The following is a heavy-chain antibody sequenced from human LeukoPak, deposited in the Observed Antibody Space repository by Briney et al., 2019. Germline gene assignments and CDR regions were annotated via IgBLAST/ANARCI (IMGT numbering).Heavy chain of an antibody. CDR3: ARGSSSYGMDV. Sequence: SETLSLTCIVSGGSIGRYYWSWIRQSPGKGLEWVGHIYYNGITNSNPSLKSRVTISVDTSKNQFSLRLSSVTAADTAVYYCARGSSSYGMDVWGQGTTVTVSS. CDR1: GGSIGRYY. J-gene: IGHJ6*02. V-gene: IGHV4-59*01. CDR2: IYYNGIT. D-gene: IGHD2-15*01.